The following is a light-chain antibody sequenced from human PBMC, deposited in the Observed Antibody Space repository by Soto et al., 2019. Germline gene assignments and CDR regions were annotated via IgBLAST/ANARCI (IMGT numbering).Light chain of an antibody. Sequence: DIVMTQSPDSLAVSLGERATINCKSSQSVLYSSDNKNYLAWYQQKPGQPPKLLIYWASSRESGVPDRFRGSGSGTDFTLTISSLQAGDVAVYFCPQYYSTPRTFGQGTKLEIK. J-gene: IGKJ2*01. CDR2: WAS. CDR1: QSVLYSSDNKNY. CDR3: PQYYSTPRT. V-gene: IGKV4-1*01.